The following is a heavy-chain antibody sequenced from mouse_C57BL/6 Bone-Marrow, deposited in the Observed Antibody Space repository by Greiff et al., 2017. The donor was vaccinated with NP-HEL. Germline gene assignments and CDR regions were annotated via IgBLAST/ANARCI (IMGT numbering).Heavy chain of an antibody. D-gene: IGHD2-14*01. Sequence: DVQLQESGPELVKPGASVKMSCKASGYTFTDYNMHWVKQSHGKSLEWIGYINPNNGGTSYNQKFKGKATLTVNKSSSTAYMELSSLTSEDSAVYYCRIGGNAMDDWGQETTVTVSS. J-gene: IGHJ4*01. V-gene: IGHV1-22*01. CDR3: RIGGNAMDD. CDR1: GYTFTDYN. CDR2: INPNNGGT.